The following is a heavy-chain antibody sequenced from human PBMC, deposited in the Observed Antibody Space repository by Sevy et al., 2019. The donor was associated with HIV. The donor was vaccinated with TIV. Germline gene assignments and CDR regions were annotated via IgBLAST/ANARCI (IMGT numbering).Heavy chain of an antibody. CDR2: IWYDGSNK. CDR1: GFTFSSYG. V-gene: IGHV3-33*01. D-gene: IGHD2-15*01. J-gene: IGHJ3*02. Sequence: GGSLRLSCAASGFTFSSYGMHWVRQAPGKGLEWVAVIWYDGSNKYYADSVKGRFTISRDNSKNTLYLQMNSLRAEDRVVYYWAGDSRLYCSGGSCYDPAFDIWGQGTMVTVSS. CDR3: AGDSRLYCSGGSCYDPAFDI.